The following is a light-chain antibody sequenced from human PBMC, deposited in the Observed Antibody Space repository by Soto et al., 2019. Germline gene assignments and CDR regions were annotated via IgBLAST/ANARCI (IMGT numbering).Light chain of an antibody. V-gene: IGKV3-11*01. J-gene: IGKJ5*01. CDR1: QSVSNF. Sequence: EIVWTQSQATLSLSPGKRATLSCRASQSVSNFLAWYQQKPGQAPRLLIYDTSNRATGIPARFSGSGSGTDFTLTINNLDPEDFAVYYCQQRSYWPITFGQGTLLEIK. CDR2: DTS. CDR3: QQRSYWPIT.